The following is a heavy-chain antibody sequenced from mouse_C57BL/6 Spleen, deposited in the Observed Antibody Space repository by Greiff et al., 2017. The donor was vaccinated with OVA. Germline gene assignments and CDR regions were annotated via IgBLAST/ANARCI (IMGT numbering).Heavy chain of an antibody. CDR1: GYTFTEYT. Sequence: LQESGAELVKPGASVKLSCKASGYTFTEYTIHWVKQRSGQGLEWIGWFYPGSGSIKYNEKFKDKATLTADKSSSTVYMELSRLTSEDSAVYCCARHEGLTGTRAWFAYWGQGTLVTVSA. V-gene: IGHV1-62-2*01. D-gene: IGHD4-1*01. CDR3: ARHEGLTGTRAWFAY. J-gene: IGHJ3*01. CDR2: FYPGSGSI.